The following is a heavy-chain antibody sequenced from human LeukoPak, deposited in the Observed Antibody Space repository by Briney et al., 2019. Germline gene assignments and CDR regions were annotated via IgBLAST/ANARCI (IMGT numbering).Heavy chain of an antibody. CDR3: ARDPNGLNWFDP. Sequence: SETLSLTCTVSGGSISSYYWSWIRQPPEKGLEWIGYIYYSGSTNYNPSLKSRVTISVDTSKNQFSLKLSSVTAADTAVYYCARDPNGLNWFDPWGQGTLVTVSS. V-gene: IGHV4-59*01. CDR2: IYYSGST. J-gene: IGHJ5*02. CDR1: GGSISSYY. D-gene: IGHD4/OR15-4a*01.